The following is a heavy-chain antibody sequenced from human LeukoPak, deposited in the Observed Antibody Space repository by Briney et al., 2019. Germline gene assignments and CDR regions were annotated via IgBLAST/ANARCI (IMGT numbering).Heavy chain of an antibody. CDR3: ARVGTIAAAGIGFDP. CDR2: INPDGGNT. CDR1: GYTFTGYY. Sequence: ASVKVSCKASGYTFTGYYMHWVRQAPGQGLEWMGLINPDGGNTNYAQNFQGRVTLTRDTSTSTVYMELSSLRSEDTAVYYCARVGTIAAAGIGFDPWGQGTLVTVSS. D-gene: IGHD6-13*01. J-gene: IGHJ5*02. V-gene: IGHV1-46*01.